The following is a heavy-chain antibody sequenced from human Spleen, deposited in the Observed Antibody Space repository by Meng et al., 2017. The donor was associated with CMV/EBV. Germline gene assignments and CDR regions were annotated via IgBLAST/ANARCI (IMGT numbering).Heavy chain of an antibody. CDR2: ISHDGTDK. V-gene: IGHV3-30*04. CDR1: GYTLRNYA. D-gene: IGHD3-22*01. J-gene: IGHJ4*02. CDR3: ASGKYYYDSSQYFDY. Sequence: GYTLRNYAMNWVSQEPGKWLEWVALISHDGTDKYYSDSVNSRFTIFRDNSKNTLYLQTNSLRAEDTAVYYCASGKYYYDSSQYFDYWGLGSLVTVSS.